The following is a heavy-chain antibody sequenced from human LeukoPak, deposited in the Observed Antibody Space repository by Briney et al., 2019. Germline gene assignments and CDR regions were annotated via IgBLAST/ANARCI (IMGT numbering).Heavy chain of an antibody. CDR3: AIRAHVVSAGAFDI. V-gene: IGHV1-69*04. CDR1: GGTFNNYA. D-gene: IGHD3-22*01. Sequence: SVKVSCKASGGTFNNYASSWVRQAPGQGLEWMGRIIPFLGIANYAQKFQGRVAITADKSTSTAYMELSSLSSEDTAVYYCAIRAHVVSAGAFDIWGQGTMVTVSS. J-gene: IGHJ3*02. CDR2: IIPFLGIA.